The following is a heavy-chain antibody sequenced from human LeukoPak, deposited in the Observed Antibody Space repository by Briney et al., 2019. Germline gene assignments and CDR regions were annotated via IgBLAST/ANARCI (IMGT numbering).Heavy chain of an antibody. J-gene: IGHJ6*02. V-gene: IGHV1-46*01. Sequence: ASVKVSCKTSGYTFTSYYIHWVRQAPGQGLEWMGIINPSGGSTSYAQKFQGRLTMTRNPSTSTAYMELSSLRSEDTAVYYCARRSDFWSGYPWETSYAHYYAMDVWGQGTTVTVSS. D-gene: IGHD3-3*01. CDR1: GYTFTSYY. CDR2: INPSGGST. CDR3: ARRSDFWSGYPWETSYAHYYAMDV.